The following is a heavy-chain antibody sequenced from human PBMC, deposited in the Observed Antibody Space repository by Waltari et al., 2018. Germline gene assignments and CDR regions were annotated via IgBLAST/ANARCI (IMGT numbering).Heavy chain of an antibody. V-gene: IGHV3-15*01. Sequence: EVQLVESGGGLVKPGGSLRLSCSVSGFTFATAWMSWVSHAPGKGLEWLGRIKTKTDGGTTDYAAPVKGRFAISRDDSKNTVYLQMNNLETEDTAMYFCVTYYGDYWGQGTLVTVSS. J-gene: IGHJ4*02. CDR3: VTYYGDY. CDR1: GFTFATAW. CDR2: IKTKTDGGTT. D-gene: IGHD3-3*01.